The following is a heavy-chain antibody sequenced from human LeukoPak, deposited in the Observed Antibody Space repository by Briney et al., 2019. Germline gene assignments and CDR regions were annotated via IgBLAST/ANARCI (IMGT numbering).Heavy chain of an antibody. CDR3: ARGADSYYYYGMDV. Sequence: SETLSLTCSVSGGSISSYYWSWIRQPAGKGLEWIGRIYTSGSTNYNPSLKSRVTMSVDTSKNQFSLKLSSVTAADTAVYYCARGADSYYYYGMDVWGQGTTVTVSS. J-gene: IGHJ6*02. CDR1: GGSISSYY. V-gene: IGHV4-4*07. CDR2: IYTSGST.